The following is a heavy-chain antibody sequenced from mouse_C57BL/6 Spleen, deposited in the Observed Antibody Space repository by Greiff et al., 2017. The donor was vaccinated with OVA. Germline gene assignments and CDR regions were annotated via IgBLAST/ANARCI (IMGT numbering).Heavy chain of an antibody. D-gene: IGHD2-4*01. CDR1: GFTFSNYW. J-gene: IGHJ2*01. CDR2: IRLKSDNYAT. CDR3: TGEDYDVSLDY. V-gene: IGHV6-3*01. Sequence: EVMLVESGGGLVQPGGSMKLSCVASGFTFSNYWMNWVRQSPEKGLEWVAQIRLKSDNYATHYAESVKGRFTISRDDSKSSVYLQMNNLRAEDTGIYYCTGEDYDVSLDYWGQGTTLTVSS.